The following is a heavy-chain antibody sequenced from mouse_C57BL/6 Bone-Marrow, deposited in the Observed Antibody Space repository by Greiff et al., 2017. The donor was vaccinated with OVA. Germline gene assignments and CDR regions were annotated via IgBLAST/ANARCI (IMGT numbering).Heavy chain of an antibody. CDR1: GYTFTDYY. CDR2: INPYNGGT. CDR3: ARRYYGPDY. V-gene: IGHV1-19*01. J-gene: IGHJ2*01. Sequence: VQLQQSGPVLVKPGASVKMSCKASGYTFTDYYMNWVKQSHGKSLEWIGVINPYNGGTSYNQKFKGKATLTVDKSSSTAYMELNSLTSEDSAVYYCARRYYGPDYWGQGTTLTVSS. D-gene: IGHD1-1*02.